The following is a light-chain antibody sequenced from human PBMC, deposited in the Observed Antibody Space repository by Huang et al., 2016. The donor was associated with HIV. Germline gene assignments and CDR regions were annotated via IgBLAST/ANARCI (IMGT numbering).Light chain of an antibody. Sequence: EIVMTQSPVTLSVSPGERATLSCRASQSVSSDLAWYHQKPGQAPRLLIYGASTRATGIPARFSGSGSGTEFTLIISSLQSEDFAVYYCQQYYSWPLTFGGGTKVEIK. CDR3: QQYYSWPLT. J-gene: IGKJ4*01. CDR1: QSVSSD. CDR2: GAS. V-gene: IGKV3-15*01.